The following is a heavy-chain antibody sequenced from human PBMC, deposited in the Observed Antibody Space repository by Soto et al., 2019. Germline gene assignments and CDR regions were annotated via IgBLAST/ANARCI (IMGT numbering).Heavy chain of an antibody. D-gene: IGHD6-6*01. V-gene: IGHV3-7*01. Sequence: EVQLVESGGGLVQPGGSLRLSCAASGFTFSSYWMTWVRQAPGKGLEWVANIKEDGSDKYYVDSVKGRFTISRDNAKNSLYLQMNSLRADDTAVYYCSRGGSSSDDWGQGTLVTVSS. CDR2: IKEDGSDK. CDR1: GFTFSSYW. J-gene: IGHJ4*02. CDR3: SRGGSSSDD.